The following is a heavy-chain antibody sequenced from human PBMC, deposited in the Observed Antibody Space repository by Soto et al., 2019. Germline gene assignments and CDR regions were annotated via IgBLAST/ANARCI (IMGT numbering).Heavy chain of an antibody. CDR2: INPTNSGT. V-gene: IGHV1-2*02. Sequence: QVQLVQSGAEVKKPGSSVKVSCKASGYTFTDYYIHWVRQAPGQGLQWLGWINPTNSGTRYARSFQGRVTVTRDKSISTAYMELSSLRSDDTAVYYCARGITSRLVFYYYYMDVWGFGTTVTVSS. J-gene: IGHJ6*03. CDR1: GYTFTDYY. CDR3: ARGITSRLVFYYYYMDV.